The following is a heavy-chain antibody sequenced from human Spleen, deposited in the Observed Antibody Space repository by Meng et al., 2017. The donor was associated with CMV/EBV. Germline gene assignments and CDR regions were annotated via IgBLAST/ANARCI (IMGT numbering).Heavy chain of an antibody. D-gene: IGHD2-2*02. J-gene: IGHJ4*02. CDR1: GYTFTSYG. CDR2: ISAYNGNT. Sequence: ASVKVSCKASGYTFTSYGISWVRQAPGQGLEWMGWISAYNGNTNYAQKLQGRVTMTTDTSTSTAYMELRSLRSDDTAVYYCASGDCSTSSCYTYYFDNWGQGTLVTVSS. CDR3: ASGDCSTSSCYTYYFDN. V-gene: IGHV1-18*01.